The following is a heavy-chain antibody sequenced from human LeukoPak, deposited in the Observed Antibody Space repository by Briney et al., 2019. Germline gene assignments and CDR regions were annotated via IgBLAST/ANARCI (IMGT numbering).Heavy chain of an antibody. CDR2: IIVGSGAT. CDR3: AADLSNPRMGASYLDS. CDR1: GFTSTNFA. J-gene: IGHJ4*02. Sequence: SVKVSCKASGFTSTNFAVQWVRQARGQRLEWIGWIIVGSGATKCAQDFQERVTITRDLSTSTLYMELRSLTSEDAAVYYCAADLSNPRMGASYLDSWGQGTLVTVSS. D-gene: IGHD3-16*01. V-gene: IGHV1-58*01.